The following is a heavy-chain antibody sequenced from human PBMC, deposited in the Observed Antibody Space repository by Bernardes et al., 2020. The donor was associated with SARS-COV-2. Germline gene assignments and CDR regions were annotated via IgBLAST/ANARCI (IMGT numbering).Heavy chain of an antibody. CDR1: GFPFTKFN. V-gene: IGHV1-18*04. Sequence: ASVKVSCKTSGFPFTKFNIGWVRQAPGQGLEWMGWISVYNGPTHFSQKLQDRVTMTTDTSTATAYMEVTSLTPDDTAVYFCARAGPVDPSMVVFPFYFDYWGRGTLVTVSS. J-gene: IGHJ4*02. D-gene: IGHD5-18*01. CDR2: ISVYNGPT. CDR3: ARAGPVDPSMVVFPFYFDY.